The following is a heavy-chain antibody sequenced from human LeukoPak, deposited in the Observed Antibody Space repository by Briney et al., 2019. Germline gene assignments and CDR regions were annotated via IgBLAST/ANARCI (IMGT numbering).Heavy chain of an antibody. CDR3: ARDETTVTYGMDV. J-gene: IGHJ6*02. CDR1: GGSFSGYY. V-gene: IGHV4-34*01. D-gene: IGHD4-17*01. CDR2: INHSGST. Sequence: SETLSLTCAVYGGSFSGYYWSWIRQPPGKGLEWIGEINHSGSTNYNPSLKSRVTISVDTSKNQFSLKLSSVTAADTAVYYCARDETTVTYGMDVWGQGTTVTVSS.